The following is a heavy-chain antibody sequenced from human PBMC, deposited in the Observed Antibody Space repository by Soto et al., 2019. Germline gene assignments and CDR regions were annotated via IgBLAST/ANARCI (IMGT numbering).Heavy chain of an antibody. V-gene: IGHV1-18*01. CDR3: ARDLNLGLAAG. CDR1: GYTFTCYG. D-gene: IGHD6-13*01. J-gene: IGHJ4*02. CDR2: ISAYNGNK. Sequence: QVQLVQSGAEVKKPGASVKVSCKASGYTFTCYGISWVRQAPGQGLEWMGWISAYNGNKKYAQKFQGRVTMTTDTSTSTAYMELRSLRSDDTAVYYCARDLNLGLAAGWGQETLVTVSS.